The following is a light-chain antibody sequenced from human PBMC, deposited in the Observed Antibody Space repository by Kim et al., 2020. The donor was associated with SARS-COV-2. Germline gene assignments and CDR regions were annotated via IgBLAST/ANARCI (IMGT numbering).Light chain of an antibody. CDR1: QSVDVY. J-gene: IGKJ4*01. CDR2: DAA. CDR3: QQRNGWPPVLT. V-gene: IGKV3-11*01. Sequence: PGDGAALSCRASQSVDVYLAWYQHRPGQPPRLLIYDAAIRATGVPPRFSGSGSGTDFTLTISGLEAEDFAVYYCQQRNGWPPVLTFGEGTKVDIK.